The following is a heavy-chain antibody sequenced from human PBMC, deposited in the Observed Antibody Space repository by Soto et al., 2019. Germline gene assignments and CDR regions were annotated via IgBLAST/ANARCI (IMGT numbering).Heavy chain of an antibody. CDR2: ITYDGSKK. CDR1: GIAFTSVG. J-gene: IGHJ5*02. Sequence: GASLRLRWSASGIAFTSVGADWVSKAPCKGLECVAVITYDGSKKYSDSVKGRFTISRDTSEHVFYLQMNSLRTDDTAVYYCAKGPENWDDSNWYVPLGQGTLVTVSS. V-gene: IGHV3-30*18. CDR3: AKGPENWDDSNWYVP. D-gene: IGHD3-16*01.